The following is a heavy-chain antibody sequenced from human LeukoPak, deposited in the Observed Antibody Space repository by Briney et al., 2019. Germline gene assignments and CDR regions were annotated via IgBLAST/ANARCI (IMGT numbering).Heavy chain of an antibody. CDR3: ARDNLPLAFSARIEGGSEIFGVVGWVDY. Sequence: SETLSLTCTVSGGSISSSSYYWGWIRQPPGKGLEWIGSIYYSGSTYYNPSLKSRVTISVDTSKNQFSLKLSSVTAADTAVYYCARDNLPLAFSARIEGGSEIFGVVGWVDYWGQGTLVTVSS. D-gene: IGHD3-3*01. CDR1: GGSISSSSYY. V-gene: IGHV4-39*07. J-gene: IGHJ4*02. CDR2: IYYSGST.